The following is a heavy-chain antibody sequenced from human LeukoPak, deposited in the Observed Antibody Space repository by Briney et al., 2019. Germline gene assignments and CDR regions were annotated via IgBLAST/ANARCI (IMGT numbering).Heavy chain of an antibody. CDR3: GRVLNAPKLLDS. D-gene: IGHD2-8*01. CDR1: DSSIRSIY. CDR2: VFHLQTVRT. Sequence: ASETLSLTCTVSDSSIRSIYWAWFRQPPGKGLEWIGTVFHLQTVRTYSNPSLESRVSMSLHTSQNQFSLILTSVTAADTALYFCGRVLNAPKLLDSWGQGTLVTVSS. V-gene: IGHV4-38-2*02. J-gene: IGHJ4*02.